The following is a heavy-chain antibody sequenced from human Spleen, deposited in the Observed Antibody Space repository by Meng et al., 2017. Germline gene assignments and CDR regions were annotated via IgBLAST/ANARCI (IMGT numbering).Heavy chain of an antibody. V-gene: IGHV4-34*01. D-gene: IGHD4-11*01. CDR2: INHSGST. Sequence: QVQLPHGCAGLLKPSYPLPVTCTVYGGSFSGFYWTWIRQPPGKGLEWIGEINHSGSTNYNPSLKSRVTMSIDTSKNQISLKLSSVTAADTAVYYCARGPTTMAHDFDYWGQGTLVTVSS. J-gene: IGHJ4*02. CDR1: GGSFSGFY. CDR3: ARGPTTMAHDFDY.